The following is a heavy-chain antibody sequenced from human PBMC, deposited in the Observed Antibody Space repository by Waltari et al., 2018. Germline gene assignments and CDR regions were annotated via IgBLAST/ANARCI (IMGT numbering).Heavy chain of an antibody. CDR3: ARDVYGGNDAFDI. Sequence: EVQLVATGGGLIQPGGSLRLSCSASGFPVSSHYMSWVRQAPGKGLAWVSVIDSGGSPYVADVVKGRFTMYRDNSKNALYLQINSRRAEDTAVYYCARDVYGGNDAFDIWGQGKMVTVSS. CDR2: IDSGGSP. J-gene: IGHJ3*02. V-gene: IGHV3-53*02. D-gene: IGHD4-17*01. CDR1: GFPVSSHY.